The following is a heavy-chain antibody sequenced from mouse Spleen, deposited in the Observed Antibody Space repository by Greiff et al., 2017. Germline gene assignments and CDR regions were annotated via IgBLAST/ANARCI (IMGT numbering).Heavy chain of an antibody. CDR3: ASYYYGSSYDWYFDV. CDR1: GYSFTSYY. J-gene: IGHJ1*01. CDR2: IYPGSGNT. Sequence: QVQLQQSGPELVKPGASVKISCKASGYSFTSYYIHWVKQRPGQGLEWIGWIYPGSGNTNYNEKFKGKATLTADTSSSTAYMQLSSLTSEDSAVYYCASYYYGSSYDWYFDVWGAGTTVTVSS. V-gene: IGHV1-66*01. D-gene: IGHD1-1*01.